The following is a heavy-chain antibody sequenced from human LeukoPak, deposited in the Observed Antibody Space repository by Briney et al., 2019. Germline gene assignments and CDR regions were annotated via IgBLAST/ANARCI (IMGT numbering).Heavy chain of an antibody. V-gene: IGHV4-34*01. D-gene: IGHD3-22*01. J-gene: IGHJ4*02. CDR1: GGSFSGYY. Sequence: KPSETLSLTCAVYGGSFSGYYWSWIRQPPGKGLEWIGEINHSGSTNYNPSLKSRVAISVDTSKNQFSLKLSSVTAADTAVYYCARGLYGHYYDSSGYRLDYWGQGTLVTVPS. CDR3: ARGLYGHYYDSSGYRLDY. CDR2: INHSGST.